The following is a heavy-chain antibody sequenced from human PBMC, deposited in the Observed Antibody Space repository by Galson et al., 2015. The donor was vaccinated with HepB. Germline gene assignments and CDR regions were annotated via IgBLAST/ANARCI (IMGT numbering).Heavy chain of an antibody. Sequence: CAISGDSVSSNSAAWNWIRQSPSRGLEWLGRTYYRSKWYNDYAVSVKSRITTNPDTSKNQFSLQLNSVTPEDTAVYYCARGEQVPAAIERGNYYYMDVWGKGTTVTVSS. CDR2: TYYRSKWYN. CDR3: ARGEQVPAAIERGNYYYMDV. D-gene: IGHD2-2*01. V-gene: IGHV6-1*01. J-gene: IGHJ6*03. CDR1: GDSVSSNSAA.